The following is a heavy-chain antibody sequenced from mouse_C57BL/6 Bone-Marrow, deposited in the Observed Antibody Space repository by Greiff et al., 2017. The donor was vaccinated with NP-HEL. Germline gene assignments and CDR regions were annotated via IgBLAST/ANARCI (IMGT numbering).Heavy chain of an antibody. CDR3: ARQRYYGSSPYWYFDV. J-gene: IGHJ1*03. CDR2: ISNGGGST. D-gene: IGHD1-1*01. Sequence: EVKVVESGGGLVQPGGSLKLSCAASGFTFSDYYMYWVRQTPEKRLEWVAYISNGGGSTYYPDTVKGRFTISRDNAKNTLYLQMSRLKSEDTAMYYCARQRYYGSSPYWYFDVWGTGTTVTVSS. V-gene: IGHV5-12*01. CDR1: GFTFSDYY.